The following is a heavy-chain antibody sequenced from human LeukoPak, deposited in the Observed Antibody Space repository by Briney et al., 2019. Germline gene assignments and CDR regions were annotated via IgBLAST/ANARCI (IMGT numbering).Heavy chain of an antibody. D-gene: IGHD3-10*01. CDR2: IYPGDSDT. CDR3: ARRSAYGSGSYLWFDP. V-gene: IGHV5-51*01. CDR1: GYSFTSYW. Sequence: GESLKISCKGSGYSFTSYWIGWVRQMPGKGLEWMGIIYPGDSDTRYSPSFQGQVTISADKSISTAYLQWSSLKASDTAMYYCARRSAYGSGSYLWFDPWGQGTLVTVSS. J-gene: IGHJ5*02.